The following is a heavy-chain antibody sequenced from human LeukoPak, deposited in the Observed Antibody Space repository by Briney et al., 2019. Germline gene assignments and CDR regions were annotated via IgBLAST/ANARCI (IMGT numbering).Heavy chain of an antibody. Sequence: SETLSLTCTVSGGSISSYYWSWIRQPPGKGLEWIGYIYYSGSTNYNPSLKSRVTISVDTSKNQFSLKLSSVTAADTALYYCASARLTRVTEFDYWGQGTLGTVSS. J-gene: IGHJ4*02. V-gene: IGHV4-59*01. CDR1: GGSISSYY. CDR3: ASARLTRVTEFDY. D-gene: IGHD4-17*01. CDR2: IYYSGST.